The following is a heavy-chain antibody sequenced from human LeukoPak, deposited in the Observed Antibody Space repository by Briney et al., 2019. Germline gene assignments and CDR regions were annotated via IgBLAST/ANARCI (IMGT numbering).Heavy chain of an antibody. D-gene: IGHD5-24*01. Sequence: EGSLRLSCAASGFTFSDYSMNWVRQAPGKGLEWISYIGIDSGNTNYADSVKGRFTISGDKAKNSLYLQMNSLRVEDTAVYYCARDYKYAFDNWGRGTLVTVSS. CDR3: ARDYKYAFDN. V-gene: IGHV3-48*01. J-gene: IGHJ4*02. CDR1: GFTFSDYS. CDR2: IGIDSGNT.